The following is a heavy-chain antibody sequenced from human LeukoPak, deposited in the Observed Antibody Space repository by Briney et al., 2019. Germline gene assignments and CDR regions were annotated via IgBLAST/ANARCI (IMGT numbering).Heavy chain of an antibody. Sequence: GSLRLSCTASGFTFNNFAMSWVRQAPGEGLEWLASLTGSGHQIYYADSVRGRFTISRDNSENTLYPDMNNLRAEDTAIYYCAKDGRYSGYDFAESWGQGTLVTVSS. D-gene: IGHD5-12*01. CDR3: AKDGRYSGYDFAES. J-gene: IGHJ5*02. CDR2: LTGSGHQI. CDR1: GFTFNNFA. V-gene: IGHV3-23*01.